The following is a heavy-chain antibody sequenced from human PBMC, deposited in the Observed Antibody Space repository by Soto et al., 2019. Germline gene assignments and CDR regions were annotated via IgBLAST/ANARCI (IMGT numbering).Heavy chain of an antibody. J-gene: IGHJ6*03. CDR2: ISGSGGST. V-gene: IGHV3-23*01. CDR3: AKDIRYCSSTSCYYYYYYMDV. Sequence: GGSLRLSCAASGFTFSSYAMSWVRQAPGKGLEWVSAISGSGGSTYYADSVKGRFTISRDNSKNTLYLQMNSLRAEDTAVYYCAKDIRYCSSTSCYYYYYYMDVWGKGTTVTVSS. D-gene: IGHD2-2*01. CDR1: GFTFSSYA.